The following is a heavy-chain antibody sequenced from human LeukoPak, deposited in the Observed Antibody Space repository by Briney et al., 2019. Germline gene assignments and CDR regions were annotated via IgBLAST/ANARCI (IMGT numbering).Heavy chain of an antibody. J-gene: IGHJ5*02. CDR3: GRARCDTCGYGS. D-gene: IGHD3-22*01. CDR1: GFTVSSNY. CDR2: MYSAGHT. Sequence: GGSLRLSCAASGFTVSSNYMSWGRQSPGNGLEWVAVMYSAGHTYYAGYVRGQFTISRDTSTNTLSFQMNSLRAEDTAEYYCGRARCDTCGYGSWGQGTLVTVSS. V-gene: IGHV3-66*02.